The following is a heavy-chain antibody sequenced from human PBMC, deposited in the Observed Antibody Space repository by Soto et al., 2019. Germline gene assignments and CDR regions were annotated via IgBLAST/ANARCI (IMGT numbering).Heavy chain of an antibody. CDR1: GYTFTGYY. CDR2: INPHRGGT. D-gene: IGHD2-2*01. CDR3: AGTSCSSTTCPTTY. Sequence: QVQLVQSGAEVKKPGASVKVSCKTSGYTFTGYYIYWVRQAPGQGLEWMGWINPHRGGTDSSQKFQGRVTMTRDTSISTAYMELSRRRSDDTAVYYCAGTSCSSTTCPTTYWGQGTLVTVSS. V-gene: IGHV1-2*02. J-gene: IGHJ4*02.